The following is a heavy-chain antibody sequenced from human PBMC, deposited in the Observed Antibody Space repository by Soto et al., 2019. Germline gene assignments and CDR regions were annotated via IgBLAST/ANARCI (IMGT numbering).Heavy chain of an antibody. CDR1: GFTFSTYG. V-gene: IGHV3-30*18. CDR3: AKDLALYQIGSHYGMDV. J-gene: IGHJ6*02. D-gene: IGHD2-2*01. Sequence: XASLRLSCAASGFTFSTYGMHWVRQAPGKGLEWVAVISFDGTNKYDADSVKGRFTISRDNSKNTLYLQMNNLRIEDTAVYYCAKDLALYQIGSHYGMDVWGPGTTVTVSS. CDR2: ISFDGTNK.